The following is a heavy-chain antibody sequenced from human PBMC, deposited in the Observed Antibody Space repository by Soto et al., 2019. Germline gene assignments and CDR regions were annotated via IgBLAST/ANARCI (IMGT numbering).Heavy chain of an antibody. V-gene: IGHV1-69*01. D-gene: IGHD3-10*01. CDR3: SRVTSMVRGVIDNWFDP. J-gene: IGHJ5*02. Sequence: QVPLVQSGDEVKKPGSSVTVSCKASGGTFSSYAIHWVRQAPGQGLEWMGGIIPMYGPAKYAQRFQGRVTITADESTTTVYMELTSLPSQDTAVYYCSRVTSMVRGVIDNWFDPWGHGTLVTVSS. CDR2: IIPMYGPA. CDR1: GGTFSSYA.